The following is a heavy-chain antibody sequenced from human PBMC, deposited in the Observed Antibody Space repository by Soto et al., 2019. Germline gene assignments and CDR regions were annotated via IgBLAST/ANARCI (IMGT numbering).Heavy chain of an antibody. Sequence: SETLSLTCTVSGGSISSGGYYWSWIRQHPGKGLEWIGYIYYSGSTYYNPSLKSRVTISVDTSKNQSSLKLSSVTAADTAVYYCARGGCGSSTSCYFLVYYGMDVWGQGTTVTVSS. J-gene: IGHJ6*02. D-gene: IGHD2-2*01. CDR1: GGSISSGGYY. CDR3: ARGGCGSSTSCYFLVYYGMDV. V-gene: IGHV4-31*03. CDR2: IYYSGST.